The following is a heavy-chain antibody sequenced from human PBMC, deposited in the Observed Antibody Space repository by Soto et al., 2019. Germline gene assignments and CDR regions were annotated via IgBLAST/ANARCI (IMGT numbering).Heavy chain of an antibody. CDR1: GYTFTSYA. CDR3: ARDGDCTNGVCLPFDY. V-gene: IGHV1-3*05. J-gene: IGHJ4*02. Sequence: QVQLVQSGAEEKKPGASVKVSCKASGYTFTSYAMHWVRQAPGQRLEWMGWINAGNGNTKYSQKFQGRVTITRDTSASTAYMELSSLRSEDTAVYYCARDGDCTNGVCLPFDYWGQGTLVTVSS. CDR2: INAGNGNT. D-gene: IGHD2-8*01.